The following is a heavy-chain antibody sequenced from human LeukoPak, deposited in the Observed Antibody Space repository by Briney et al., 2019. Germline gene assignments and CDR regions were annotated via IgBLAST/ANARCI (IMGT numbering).Heavy chain of an antibody. V-gene: IGHV3-21*01. J-gene: IGHJ4*02. D-gene: IGHD3-3*01. CDR1: GFTFSGYS. Sequence: AGSLRLSWTASGFTFSGYSMNWVRQAPGKGLEWISSISSSSSYIYYADSVKGRFTISRDNAKNSLYLEMNSLRAEDTAVYYCARGDLITIFGVVASGYFDYWGQGTVVSVFS. CDR2: ISSSSSYI. CDR3: ARGDLITIFGVVASGYFDY.